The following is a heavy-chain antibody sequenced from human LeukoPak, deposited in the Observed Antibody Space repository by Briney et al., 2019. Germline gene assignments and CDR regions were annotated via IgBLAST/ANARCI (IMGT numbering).Heavy chain of an antibody. CDR1: GYTFTGYY. J-gene: IGHJ4*02. D-gene: IGHD1-26*01. V-gene: IGHV1-18*04. Sequence: ASVKVSCKASGYTFTGYYMHWVRQAPGQGLEWMGWISAYNGNTNYAQKLQGRVTMTTDTSTSTAYMELRSLRSDDTAVYYCARVSTSFSGSYFDYWGQGTLVTVSS. CDR3: ARVSTSFSGSYFDY. CDR2: ISAYNGNT.